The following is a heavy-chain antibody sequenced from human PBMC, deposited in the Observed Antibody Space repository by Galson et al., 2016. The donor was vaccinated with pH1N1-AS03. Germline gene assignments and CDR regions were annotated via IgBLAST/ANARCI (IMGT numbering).Heavy chain of an antibody. Sequence: PALVKPTQTLTLTCTFSGFSLTTRGVGVGWIRQPPGKALEWLALIYWTEGKHYSPSLQSRLAITMDTSKNRVLLTMTNMDPVDTGTYYCARVPRLWSGFDSWGQGTLVTVSS. CDR2: IYWTEGK. CDR1: GFSLTTRGVG. J-gene: IGHJ4*02. CDR3: ARVPRLWSGFDS. D-gene: IGHD3-3*01. V-gene: IGHV2-5*01.